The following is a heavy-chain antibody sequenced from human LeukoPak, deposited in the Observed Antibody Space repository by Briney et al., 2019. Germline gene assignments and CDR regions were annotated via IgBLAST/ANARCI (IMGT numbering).Heavy chain of an antibody. V-gene: IGHV3-23*01. J-gene: IGHJ4*02. CDR1: GFTFSSYA. Sequence: PGGSLRLSCAASGFTFSSYAMSWVRQAPGKGLEWVSAISGSGGSTYYADSVKGRFTISRDDSKNTLYLQMNSLRAEDTAVYYCAKSVQNYRNYFDYWGQGTLVTVSS. CDR3: AKSVQNYRNYFDY. CDR2: ISGSGGST. D-gene: IGHD1-7*01.